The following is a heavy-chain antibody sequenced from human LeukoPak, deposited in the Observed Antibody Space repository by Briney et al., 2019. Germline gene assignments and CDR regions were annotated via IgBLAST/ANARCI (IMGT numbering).Heavy chain of an antibody. CDR3: ARLAPDYAVDWFDP. Sequence: GESPKISCKTSGYDFSTKWIGWVRQMPGKGLEWMGIIYPSDSITKYNPSFQGHVTISADTSINTAYLQWRSLKASNTAMYYCARLAPDYAVDWFDPWGQGRLVTVSS. V-gene: IGHV5-51*01. D-gene: IGHD4-17*01. CDR1: GYDFSTKW. J-gene: IGHJ5*02. CDR2: IYPSDSIT.